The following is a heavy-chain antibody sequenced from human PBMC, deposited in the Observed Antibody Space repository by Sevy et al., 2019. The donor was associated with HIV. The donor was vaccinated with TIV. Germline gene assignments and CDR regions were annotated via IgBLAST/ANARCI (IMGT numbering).Heavy chain of an antibody. V-gene: IGHV3-30-3*01. Sequence: GGSLRLSCAASGFTFSSYAMHWVRQASGKGLEWVAVISYDGSNKYYADSVKGRFTISRDNSKNTLYLQMNSLRAEDTAVYYCARAPYRQGAFDIWGQGTMVTVSS. CDR2: ISYDGSNK. CDR3: ARAPYRQGAFDI. CDR1: GFTFSSYA. J-gene: IGHJ3*02.